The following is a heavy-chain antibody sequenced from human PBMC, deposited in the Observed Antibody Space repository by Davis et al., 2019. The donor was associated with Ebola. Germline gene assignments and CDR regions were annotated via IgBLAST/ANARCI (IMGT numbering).Heavy chain of an antibody. CDR1: GGTFISFA. V-gene: IGHV1-69*13. J-gene: IGHJ5*02. CDR3: ARVQTGYYFDSSDSPSWFAP. D-gene: IGHD3-22*01. Sequence: SVQVSCKSSGGTFISFAVGWERQAPGQGLEWMGGIIPMFRSPNYAQKFQDRLTITADESTRTVYLELSSPRSEDTAVYYCARVQTGYYFDSSDSPSWFAPWGQGTLVTVSS. CDR2: IIPMFRSP.